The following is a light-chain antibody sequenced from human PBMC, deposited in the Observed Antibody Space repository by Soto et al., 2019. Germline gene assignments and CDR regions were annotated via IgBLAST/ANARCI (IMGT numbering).Light chain of an antibody. Sequence: QSVLTQPPSASGTPGQRVAISCSGSSANIGSNYVYWYQQLPGTAPKLLIYRNNQRPSGVPDRFSGSKSGTSASLAISGLRSQYEADYYCAAWDDSLSGSWVFGGGTKVTVL. CDR1: SANIGSNY. V-gene: IGLV1-47*01. CDR2: RNN. J-gene: IGLJ3*02. CDR3: AAWDDSLSGSWV.